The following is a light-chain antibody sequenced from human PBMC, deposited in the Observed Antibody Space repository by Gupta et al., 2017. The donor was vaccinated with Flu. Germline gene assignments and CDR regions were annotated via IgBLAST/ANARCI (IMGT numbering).Light chain of an antibody. CDR2: GAS. CDR3: QQDNNWLKT. CDR1: QSVSSN. Sequence: EIVMTQSPATLSVSPGERATLSCRASQSVSSNLAWYQQKPGQAPRLLIYGASTRATGIPARFSGSGSGTEFTPTISSLQSEDFAVYYCQQDNNWLKTFGQGTKVEIK. J-gene: IGKJ1*01. V-gene: IGKV3D-15*01.